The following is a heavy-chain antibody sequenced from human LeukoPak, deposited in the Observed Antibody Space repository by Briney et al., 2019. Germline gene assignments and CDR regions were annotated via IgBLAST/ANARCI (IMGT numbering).Heavy chain of an antibody. V-gene: IGHV7-4-1*02. CDR2: INTNTGNP. Sequence: ASVKVSCKASGYTFTSYAMKWVRQAPGQGLELMGWINTNTGNPTYAQGFTGRFVFSLDTSVSTAHLQISSLKAEDTAVYYCASGAVDTAMVDDGGWGQGTLATVSS. CDR1: GYTFTSYA. CDR3: ASGAVDTAMVDDGG. J-gene: IGHJ4*02. D-gene: IGHD5-18*01.